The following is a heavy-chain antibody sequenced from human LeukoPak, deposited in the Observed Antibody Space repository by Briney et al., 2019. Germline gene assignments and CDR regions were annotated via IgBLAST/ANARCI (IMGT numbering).Heavy chain of an antibody. CDR3: ASSSYGGYRPTDY. CDR2: ISSSSSTI. V-gene: IGHV3-48*01. J-gene: IGHJ4*02. Sequence: PGGSLRLSCAASGFTFSSYIMNWVRQAPGKGLEWVSYISSSSSTIYYADSVKGRFTISRDNAKNSLYLQMNSLRAEDTAVYYCASSSYGGYRPTDYWGQGTLVTVSS. D-gene: IGHD5-12*01. CDR1: GFTFSSYI.